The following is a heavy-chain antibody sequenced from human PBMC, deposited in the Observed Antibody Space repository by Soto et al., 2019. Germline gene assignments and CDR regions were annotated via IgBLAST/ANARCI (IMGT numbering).Heavy chain of an antibody. J-gene: IGHJ3*02. D-gene: IGHD2-15*01. CDR2: INPNSGGT. CDR3: ASQTGYCSGGSCYRWHAFDI. Sequence: ASVKVSCKASGYTFTGYYMHWVRQAPGQGLEWMGWINPNSGGTNYAQKFQGWVTMTRDTSISTAYMELSRLRSDDTAVYYCASQTGYCSGGSCYRWHAFDIWGQGTMVTVSS. V-gene: IGHV1-2*04. CDR1: GYTFTGYY.